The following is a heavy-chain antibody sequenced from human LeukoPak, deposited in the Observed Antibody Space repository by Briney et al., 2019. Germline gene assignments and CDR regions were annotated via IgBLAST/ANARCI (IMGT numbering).Heavy chain of an antibody. J-gene: IGHJ6*03. Sequence: ASVKVSCKASGHMFTGYYMHWVRQAPGQGLEWLGWIYPNSGDTNYAQKFQGRVTMTRDTSISTAYMELSRLSSDDTAVYYCARDFNYGDSSNYYMDVWGKGTTVTVSS. V-gene: IGHV1-2*02. CDR2: IYPNSGDT. CDR1: GHMFTGYY. D-gene: IGHD4-17*01. CDR3: ARDFNYGDSSNYYMDV.